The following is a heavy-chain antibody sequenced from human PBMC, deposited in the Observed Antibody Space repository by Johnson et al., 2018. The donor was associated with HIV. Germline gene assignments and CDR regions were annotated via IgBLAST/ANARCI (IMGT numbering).Heavy chain of an antibody. CDR2: ISYGGSNT. D-gene: IGHD3-10*01. CDR1: GFTFSSYG. V-gene: IGHV3-30*18. Sequence: QVQLVESGGGVVQPGRSLRLSCAASGFTFSSYGMHWVRQAPGKGLEWVAVISYGGSNTYYVDSVKVRFTISSDNSKNTRYLQMNSLRAEDTAVYYCAKGRGLWFGDDAFDIWGQGTMVTVSS. CDR3: AKGRGLWFGDDAFDI. J-gene: IGHJ3*02.